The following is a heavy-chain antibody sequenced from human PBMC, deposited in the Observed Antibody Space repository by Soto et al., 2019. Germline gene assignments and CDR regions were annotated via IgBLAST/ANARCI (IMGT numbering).Heavy chain of an antibody. D-gene: IGHD6-25*01. CDR3: AAGSDYGGAFLY. Sequence: GGSLRLSCKAAGYTFTTSWIGWVRQVPGKGLEWMGVIFPGDSDTRYSPSFEGHVSISADKSITSAYLEWSTLKASDTAIYYCAAGSDYGGAFLYWGQGSLVTVSS. CDR2: IFPGDSDT. V-gene: IGHV5-51*01. CDR1: GYTFTTSW. J-gene: IGHJ4*02.